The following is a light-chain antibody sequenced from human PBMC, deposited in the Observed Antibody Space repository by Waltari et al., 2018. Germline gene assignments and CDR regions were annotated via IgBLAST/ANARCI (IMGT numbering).Light chain of an antibody. Sequence: QSALTQPASVSGSPGQSIAISCIGTSSDVGANNFLSWYQQHPGRAPKLMIHVVTKRPSGVSTRFSGSKSGNTASLTISGLQAEDEADYYCCSYTSIGPVLIGGGTKVTVL. CDR2: VVT. V-gene: IGLV2-23*02. J-gene: IGLJ2*01. CDR1: SSDVGANNF. CDR3: CSYTSIGPVL.